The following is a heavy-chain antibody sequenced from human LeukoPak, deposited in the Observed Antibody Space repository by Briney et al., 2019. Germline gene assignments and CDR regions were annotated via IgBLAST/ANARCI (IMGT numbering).Heavy chain of an antibody. Sequence: SETLSLTCTVSXGXXXSYYWSWXXXPXXXXXXXIGYIFYSGNTNYNPSLKSRVTTSVDTSKNQFSLKLNSVTAADTAVYXCARTLTSGQFDYWGQGILVTVSS. V-gene: IGHV4-59*08. CDR1: XGXXXSYY. CDR2: IFYSGNT. J-gene: IGHJ4*02. D-gene: IGHD2-15*01. CDR3: ARTLTSGQFDY.